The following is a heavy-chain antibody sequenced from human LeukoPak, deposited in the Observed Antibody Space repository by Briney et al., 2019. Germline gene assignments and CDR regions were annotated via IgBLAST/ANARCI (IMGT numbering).Heavy chain of an antibody. CDR3: ARGDYYDSSGFYHDAFDI. CDR2: IKQDGSEK. V-gene: IGHV3-7*01. CDR1: GFTFSDYW. D-gene: IGHD3-22*01. Sequence: GTSLRLSCAASGFTFSDYWMSWVRQAPGKGLEWVANIKQDGSEKYYVDSVKGRFTISRDNAKNSLYLQMNSLRAEDTAVYYCARGDYYDSSGFYHDAFDIWGQGTMVTVSS. J-gene: IGHJ3*02.